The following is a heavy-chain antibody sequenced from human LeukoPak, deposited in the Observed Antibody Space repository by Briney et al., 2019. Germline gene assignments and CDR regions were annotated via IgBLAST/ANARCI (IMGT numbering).Heavy chain of an antibody. CDR3: ARGSGYNWNYGKKTAAFDY. V-gene: IGHV4-34*01. Sequence: SETLSLTCAAYGGSFSGYYWSWIRQPPGKGLEWIGEINHSGSTNYNPSLKSRVTISVDTSKNQFSLKLSSVTAADTAVYYCARGSGYNWNYGKKTAAFDYWGQGTLVTVSS. J-gene: IGHJ4*02. CDR1: GGSFSGYY. CDR2: INHSGST. D-gene: IGHD1-7*01.